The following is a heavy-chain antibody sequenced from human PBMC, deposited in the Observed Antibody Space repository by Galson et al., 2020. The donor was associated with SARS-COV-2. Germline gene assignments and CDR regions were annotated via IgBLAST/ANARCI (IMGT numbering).Heavy chain of an antibody. J-gene: IGHJ6*02. Sequence: SETLSLTCAISGDRVSSNTAAWHWVRQSPSRGLEWLGRTYYRSKWYYDYAPSVKSRLTIHPDTSKNQFSLQLNFVTPGDTAVYYCARDYKNSWRPICHSDAMDVWGQGTTVIVSS. CDR1: GDRVSSNTAA. CDR3: ARDYKNSWRPICHSDAMDV. CDR2: TYYRSKWYY. V-gene: IGHV6-1*01. D-gene: IGHD2-15*01.